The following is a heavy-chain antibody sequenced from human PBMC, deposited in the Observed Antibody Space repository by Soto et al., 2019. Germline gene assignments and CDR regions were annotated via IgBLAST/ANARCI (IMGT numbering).Heavy chain of an antibody. D-gene: IGHD3-22*01. V-gene: IGHV3-30*18. CDR1: GFTFSSYG. CDR3: AKGPYYYDSSGYYRNQVYYFAY. J-gene: IGHJ4*02. Sequence: GGSLRLSCAASGFTFSSYGMHWVRQAPGKGLEWVAVISYDGSNKYYADSVKGRFTISRDNSKNTLYLQMNSLRAEDTAVYYCAKGPYYYDSSGYYRNQVYYFAYWGQGTLVTVSS. CDR2: ISYDGSNK.